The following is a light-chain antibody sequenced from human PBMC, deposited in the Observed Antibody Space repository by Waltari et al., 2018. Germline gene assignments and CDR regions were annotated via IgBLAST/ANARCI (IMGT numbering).Light chain of an antibody. V-gene: IGLV1-44*01. J-gene: IGLJ1*01. CDR1: SSNLGSNY. CDR3: AAWDGSLNAYV. CDR2: TIR. Sequence: QSVLTQPPSASGTPGQRVTISCSGSSSNLGSNYVTWYHQFPGTAPKLLIYTIRQRPLWVPDRFSGSKSGTSASLAISGLQSEDEADYYCAAWDGSLNAYVFGAGTKVTVL.